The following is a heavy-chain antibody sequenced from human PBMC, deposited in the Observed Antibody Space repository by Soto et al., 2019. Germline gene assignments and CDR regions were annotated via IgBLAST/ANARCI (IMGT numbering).Heavy chain of an antibody. Sequence: SETLSLTCTVSGGSISSYYWSWIRQPPGKGLEWIGYIYYSGSTNYNPSLKSRVTISVDTSKNQFSLKLSSVTAADTAVYYCARHRRGYRPINYFDYWGQGTLVTVSS. V-gene: IGHV4-59*08. CDR2: IYYSGST. CDR3: ARHRRGYRPINYFDY. J-gene: IGHJ4*02. D-gene: IGHD5-18*01. CDR1: GGSISSYY.